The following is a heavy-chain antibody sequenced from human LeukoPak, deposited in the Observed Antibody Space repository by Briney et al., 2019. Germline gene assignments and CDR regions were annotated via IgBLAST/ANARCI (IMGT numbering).Heavy chain of an antibody. V-gene: IGHV3-23*01. J-gene: IGHJ4*01. CDR1: GFTFSSYA. Sequence: PGGSLRLSCAASGFTFSSYAMSWVRQAPGKGLEWVSSISGSGDKTHYADSVKGRFTTSRDNSKNTQYLQVNSLRAEDTGVYFCARHNSGNLQPFDYWGHGTLVTVSS. CDR2: ISGSGDKT. D-gene: IGHD5-12*01. CDR3: ARHNSGNLQPFDY.